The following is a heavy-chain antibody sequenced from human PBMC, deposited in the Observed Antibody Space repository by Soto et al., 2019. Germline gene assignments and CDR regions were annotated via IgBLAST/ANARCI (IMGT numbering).Heavy chain of an antibody. CDR2: IWTSGST. Sequence: QVQLQESGPGLVKPSETMSLTCTVSGVSLTNSYYSWARQPPGKGLEWIGHIWTSGSTNYNPSLRSRVTLSVDTSKTQVSLQLSSVTATDTAVYYCAKGGGSYTTGWYNDYWGQGTLVTVSS. V-gene: IGHV4-4*08. D-gene: IGHD6-19*01. CDR3: AKGGGSYTTGWYNDY. J-gene: IGHJ4*02. CDR1: GVSLTNSY.